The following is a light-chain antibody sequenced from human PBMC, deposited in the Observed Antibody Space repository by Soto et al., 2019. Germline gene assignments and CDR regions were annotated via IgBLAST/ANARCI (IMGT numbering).Light chain of an antibody. J-gene: IGKJ3*01. Sequence: EIVLTQSPGTLSLSPGERATLSCRASQSVTSGYLAWYQQKPGQAPRLLIYGAFNRANGFPDWFIGSGSWTDFPLTIIRLEPEGFSVLYCQQYGSFPFCFGPGSKVDIK. CDR1: QSVTSGY. V-gene: IGKV3-20*01. CDR2: GAF. CDR3: QQYGSFPFC.